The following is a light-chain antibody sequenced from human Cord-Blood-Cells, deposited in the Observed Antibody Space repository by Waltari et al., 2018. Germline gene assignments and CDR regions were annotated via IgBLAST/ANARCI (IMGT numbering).Light chain of an antibody. CDR1: QGISSY. CDR3: QQLNSYPLT. CDR2: AAS. J-gene: IGKJ4*01. Sequence: DIQLTQSPSFLSASVGDRVTITCRASQGISSYLAWYQQKAGKAPKLLIYAASTWQSGVPSSFSGSGSGTEFTLTISSLQPEDFATYYCQQLNSYPLTFGGGTKVEIK. V-gene: IGKV1-9*01.